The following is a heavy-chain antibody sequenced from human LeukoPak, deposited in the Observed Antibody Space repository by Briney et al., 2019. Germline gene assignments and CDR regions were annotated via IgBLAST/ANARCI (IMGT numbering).Heavy chain of an antibody. CDR1: GFTFSTYG. CDR2: ISSRSVYM. Sequence: GGSLRLSCAASGFTFSTYGMNWVRQAPGKGLEWVSYISSRSVYMYYADSVKDRFTIARDDATNSLYLQMNNLRGDGTALYFWARDGPRAVPGFSDHWGRGIRVTVSS. J-gene: IGHJ4*02. CDR3: ARDGPRAVPGFSDH. V-gene: IGHV3-21*01. D-gene: IGHD3/OR15-3a*01.